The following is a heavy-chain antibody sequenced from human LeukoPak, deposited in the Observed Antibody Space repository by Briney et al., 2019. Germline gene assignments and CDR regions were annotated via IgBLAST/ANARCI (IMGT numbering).Heavy chain of an antibody. CDR2: ISSSSSYI. V-gene: IGHV3-21*01. D-gene: IGHD3-10*01. CDR3: ARAGLLWFGEFSAMDV. CDR1: GFTFSSYS. J-gene: IGHJ6*03. Sequence: GGSLRLSCAASGFTFSSYSMNWVRQAPGKGLELVSSISSSSSYIYYADSVKGRFTISRDNAKNSLYLQMNSLRAEDTAVYYCARAGLLWFGEFSAMDVWGKGTTVTVSS.